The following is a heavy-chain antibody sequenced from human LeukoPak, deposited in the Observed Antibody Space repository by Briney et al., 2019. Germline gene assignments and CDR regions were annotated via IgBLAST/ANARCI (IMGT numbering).Heavy chain of an antibody. J-gene: IGHJ4*02. CDR1: GYTLTELS. D-gene: IGHD3-3*01. Sequence: ASVKVSCKVSGYTLTELSMHWVRQAPGKGLEWMGGFDPEDGETIYAQKFQGRVTKTEDTSTDTAYMELSSLRSEDTAVYYCATDRPITIFGVVIIQLGYWGQGTLVTVSS. CDR2: FDPEDGET. V-gene: IGHV1-24*01. CDR3: ATDRPITIFGVVIIQLGY.